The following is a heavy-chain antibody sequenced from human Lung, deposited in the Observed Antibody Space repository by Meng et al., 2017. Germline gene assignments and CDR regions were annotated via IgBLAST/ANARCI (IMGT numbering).Heavy chain of an antibody. CDR1: GYTVSRYS. CDR2: INTDTGKP. Sequence: QVQLVQSGSELKQPGASVKVSCEASGYTVSRYSMHWVRQAPGQGLEWMGWINTDTGKPTYAQGFTGRFVFSLDTSVRTAYLQISSLKAEDTAVYYCARDRGSSGWSNWFDPWGQGTLVTVSS. J-gene: IGHJ5*02. CDR3: ARDRGSSGWSNWFDP. V-gene: IGHV7-4-1*02. D-gene: IGHD6-13*01.